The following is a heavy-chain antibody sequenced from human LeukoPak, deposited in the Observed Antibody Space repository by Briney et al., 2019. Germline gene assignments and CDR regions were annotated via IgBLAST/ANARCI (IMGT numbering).Heavy chain of an antibody. CDR3: AKDRRFLEGFDY. D-gene: IGHD3-3*01. Sequence: GSLRLSCAASGFTFSSYAMSWVRQAPGKGLEWVSAISGSGGSTYYADFVKGRFTISRDNSKNTLYLQMNSLRAEDTAVYYCAKDRRFLEGFDYWGQGTLVTVSS. V-gene: IGHV3-23*01. CDR1: GFTFSSYA. CDR2: ISGSGGST. J-gene: IGHJ4*02.